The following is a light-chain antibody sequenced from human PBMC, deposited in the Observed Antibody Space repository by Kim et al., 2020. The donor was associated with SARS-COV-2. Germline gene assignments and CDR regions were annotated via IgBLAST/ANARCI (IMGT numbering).Light chain of an antibody. J-gene: IGKJ2*01. V-gene: IGKV2-24*01. CDR3: MQATHFPRT. CDR1: ESLVHSNGHTY. CDR2: EVS. Sequence: QPASFSCRSTESLVHSNGHTYLNWLQQRPGQPPRLLIYEVSNRFSGVPDRFSASGAGTIFTLKISRVEAEDVGLYYCMQATHFPRTFGQGTKLEI.